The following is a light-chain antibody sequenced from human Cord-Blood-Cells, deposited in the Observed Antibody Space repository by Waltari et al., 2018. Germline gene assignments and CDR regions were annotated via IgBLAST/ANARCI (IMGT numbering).Light chain of an antibody. CDR3: QQRSNWHT. Sequence: EIVLTQSPATLSLSPGERATLSCRASQSVSSYLAWYQQKPGQAPRLLIYDASNRATGIPARFSGSGPGTYFTLTISSLEPEDFAVYYCQQRSNWHTFGPGTKVDIK. CDR1: QSVSSY. CDR2: DAS. J-gene: IGKJ3*01. V-gene: IGKV3D-11*02.